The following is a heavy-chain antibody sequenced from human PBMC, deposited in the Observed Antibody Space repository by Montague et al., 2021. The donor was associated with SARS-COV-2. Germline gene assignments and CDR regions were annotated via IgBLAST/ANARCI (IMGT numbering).Heavy chain of an antibody. D-gene: IGHD4-17*01. V-gene: IGHV4-39*01. CDR3: PRRGDYGSPRFDY. Sequence: SETLSLTCTVSGGSVSSRSYYWGRIRQPPGKGLEWIGSFYYSGSINYNPSLKSRVTISVDTSKNQFSLKLSSAAAADTALYYCPRRGDYGSPRFDYWGQGTLVSVSS. CDR2: FYYSGSI. J-gene: IGHJ4*02. CDR1: GGSVSSRSYY.